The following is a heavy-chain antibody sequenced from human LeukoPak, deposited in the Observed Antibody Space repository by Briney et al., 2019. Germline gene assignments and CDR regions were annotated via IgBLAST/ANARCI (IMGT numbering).Heavy chain of an antibody. Sequence: GGSLRLSCAASGFTFSSYWMSWVRQAPGKGLEWVALVWYDGSNEKYADSVKGRFTISRDNSKSTLFLQMNSLRAEDTAIYYDNWGQGTLVTVSS. CDR3: N. CDR1: GFTFSSYW. V-gene: IGHV3-33*08. J-gene: IGHJ4*02. CDR2: VWYDGSNE.